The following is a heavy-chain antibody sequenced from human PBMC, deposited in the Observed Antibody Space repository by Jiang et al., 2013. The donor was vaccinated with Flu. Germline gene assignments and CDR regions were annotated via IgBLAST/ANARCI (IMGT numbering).Heavy chain of an antibody. J-gene: IGHJ4*02. Sequence: SGYYWSWIRSPQEGAGVDWGNQSYGSTNYNRPSRSRVTISVDTSKNQFSLKLSSVTAADTAVYYCARSRIAARYDYWGQGTLVTVSS. D-gene: IGHD6-6*01. V-gene: IGHV4-34*01. CDR1: SGYY. CDR2: QSYGST. CDR3: ARSRIAARYDY.